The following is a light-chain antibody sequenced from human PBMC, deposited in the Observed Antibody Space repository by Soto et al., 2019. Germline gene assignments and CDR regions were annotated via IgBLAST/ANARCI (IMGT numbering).Light chain of an antibody. Sequence: DIQMTQSPSSLSASVGDRVTITCRASQSISIHLNWYQQEAGKAPKLLIYAASTLQVGVPSRFSGSGSGTDFTLIISSLQPEDFATYYCQHSYNLPRTFGQGTKVEIK. J-gene: IGKJ1*01. CDR2: AAS. V-gene: IGKV1-39*01. CDR3: QHSYNLPRT. CDR1: QSISIH.